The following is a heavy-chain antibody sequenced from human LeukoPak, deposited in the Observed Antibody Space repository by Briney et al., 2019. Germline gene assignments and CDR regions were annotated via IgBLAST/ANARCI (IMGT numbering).Heavy chain of an antibody. Sequence: SETLSLTCAVYGGSFSGYYWSWIRQPPGRGLEWIGEINHSGSTNYNPSLRSRVTISVDTSKNQFSLKLSSVTAADTAVYYCARVVTPTTAFDIWGQGTMVTVSS. D-gene: IGHD5-18*01. V-gene: IGHV4-34*01. CDR2: INHSGST. CDR3: ARVVTPTTAFDI. J-gene: IGHJ3*02. CDR1: GGSFSGYY.